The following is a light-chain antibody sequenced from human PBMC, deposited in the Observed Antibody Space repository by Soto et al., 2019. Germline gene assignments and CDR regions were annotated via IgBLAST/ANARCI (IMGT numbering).Light chain of an antibody. CDR3: QQSYRTPHT. Sequence: DIQMTQSPSTLSASVGDRVTITCRASQSIRSWLAWYQQKPGKAPNLLIYDASSLESGVPSRFSGSGSGTEFTLSISTLQPDDFATYYCQQSYRTPHTFGQGTKLETK. J-gene: IGKJ2*01. CDR2: DAS. CDR1: QSIRSW. V-gene: IGKV1-5*01.